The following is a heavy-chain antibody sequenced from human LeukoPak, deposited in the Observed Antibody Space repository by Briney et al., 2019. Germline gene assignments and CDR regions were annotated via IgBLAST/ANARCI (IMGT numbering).Heavy chain of an antibody. Sequence: ASVKVSCKASGGTFSSYAISWVRQAPGQGLEWMGWISAYNGNTNYAQKLQGRVTMTTDTSTSTAYMELRSLRSDDTAVYYCAAFKGGSSLRYYGMDVWGQGTTVTVSS. CDR2: ISAYNGNT. J-gene: IGHJ6*02. CDR3: AAFKGGSSLRYYGMDV. D-gene: IGHD6-13*01. CDR1: GGTFSSYA. V-gene: IGHV1-18*01.